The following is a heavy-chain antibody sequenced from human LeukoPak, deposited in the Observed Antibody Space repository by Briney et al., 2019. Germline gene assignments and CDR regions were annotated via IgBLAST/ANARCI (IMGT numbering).Heavy chain of an antibody. J-gene: IGHJ3*02. CDR3: ARYCSGGSCPNLDAFDI. CDR1: GFTVSSNY. D-gene: IGHD2-15*01. Sequence: GGSLRLSCAASGFTVSSNYMSWVRQAPGKGLEWVSVIYSGGSTYYADSVKGRFTISRDNSKNTLYLQVNSLRAEDTAVYYCARYCSGGSCPNLDAFDIWGQGTMVTVSS. CDR2: IYSGGST. V-gene: IGHV3-53*01.